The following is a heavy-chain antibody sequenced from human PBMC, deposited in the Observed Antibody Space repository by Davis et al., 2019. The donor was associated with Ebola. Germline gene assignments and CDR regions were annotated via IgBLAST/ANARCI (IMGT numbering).Heavy chain of an antibody. CDR1: DGSISGNY. D-gene: IGHD3-3*01. CDR3: ARLRFLEWLADY. V-gene: IGHV4-4*07. CDR2: IFPLGNI. Sequence: SETLSLTCTVSDGSISGNYWSWIRQPAGERLEWIGRIFPLGNIDYNPSLKSRITMAVDTSRSQFSLKMRSVTAADTAVYYCARLRFLEWLADYWGQGTLVTVST. J-gene: IGHJ4*02.